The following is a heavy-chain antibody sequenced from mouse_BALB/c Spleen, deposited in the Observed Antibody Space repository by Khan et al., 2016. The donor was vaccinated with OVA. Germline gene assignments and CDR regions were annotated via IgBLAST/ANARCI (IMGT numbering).Heavy chain of an antibody. CDR1: GYSITSDYA. CDR2: ISYSGST. J-gene: IGHJ3*01. D-gene: IGHD3-3*01. Sequence: EVQLQESGPGLVKPSQSLSLTCTVTGYSITSDYAWNWIRQFPGNKLEWMGYISYSGSTSYNPSLKSRISITRDTSKNQFFLQLNSVTTEDTATXYCARSPRVGDLWVAYWGQGTMVTVSA. CDR3: ARSPRVGDLWVAY. V-gene: IGHV3-2*02.